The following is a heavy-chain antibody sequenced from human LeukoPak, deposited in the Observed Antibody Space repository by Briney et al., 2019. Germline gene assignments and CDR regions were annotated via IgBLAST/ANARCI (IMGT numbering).Heavy chain of an antibody. D-gene: IGHD2-2*01. CDR3: ARAVYQLQFVYYYYMDV. CDR2: IYYSGST. Sequence: SETLSLTCAVYGGSFSSYYWGWIRQPPGKGLEWIGSIYYSGSTYYNPSLKSRVTISVDTSKNQFSLKLSSVTAADTAVYYCARAVYQLQFVYYYYMDVWGKGTTVTVSS. J-gene: IGHJ6*03. V-gene: IGHV4-39*01. CDR1: GGSFSSYY.